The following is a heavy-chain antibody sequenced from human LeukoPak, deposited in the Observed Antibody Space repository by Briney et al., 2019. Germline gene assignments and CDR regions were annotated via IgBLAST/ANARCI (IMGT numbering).Heavy chain of an antibody. CDR3: ARDAHYDFWSGFDY. J-gene: IGHJ4*02. CDR1: GFTFSTSS. CDR2: ISHSSRTI. Sequence: HSGGSLRLSCTASGFTFSTSSMNWVRQAPGKGLEWLSFISHSSRTIYYADSVKGRFTISRDNAKNSLYLQMSSLRVEDTAVYYCARDAHYDFWSGFDYWGQGTLVTVSS. D-gene: IGHD3-3*01. V-gene: IGHV3-48*01.